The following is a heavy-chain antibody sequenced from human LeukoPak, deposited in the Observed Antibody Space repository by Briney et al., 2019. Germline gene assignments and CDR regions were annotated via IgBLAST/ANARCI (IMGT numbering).Heavy chain of an antibody. CDR2: IESDGNNK. J-gene: IGHJ4*02. V-gene: IGHV3-30-3*01. CDR1: GFTFSRHT. Sequence: GRSLRLSCAASGFTFSRHTMHWVRPAPGKGLEWVAVIESDGNNKHHADSVKGRFTISRDNSKYTLYLQMNSLRPEDTALYFCARQDISLDDWGQGTLVPVSS. D-gene: IGHD3-3*02. CDR3: ARQDISLDD.